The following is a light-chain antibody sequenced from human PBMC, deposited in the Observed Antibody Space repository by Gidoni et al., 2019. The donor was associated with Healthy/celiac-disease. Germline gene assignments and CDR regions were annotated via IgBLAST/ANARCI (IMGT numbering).Light chain of an antibody. Sequence: DIQMTQSPSSLSASVGDRVTITCRASQSISSYLNWYQQKPGKAPKRLIYAASSLQSGVPSRFSGSGSGTDFTRTISSLQPEDFATYYCQQSYSTPFTFGPGTKVDIK. V-gene: IGKV1-39*01. CDR2: AAS. J-gene: IGKJ3*01. CDR3: QQSYSTPFT. CDR1: QSISSY.